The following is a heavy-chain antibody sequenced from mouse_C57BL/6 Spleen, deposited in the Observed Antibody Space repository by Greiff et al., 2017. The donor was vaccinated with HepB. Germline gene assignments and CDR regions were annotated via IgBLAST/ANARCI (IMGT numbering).Heavy chain of an antibody. CDR2: ISDGGSYT. Sequence: EVQVVESGGGLVKPGGSLKLSCAASGFTFSSYAMSWVRQTPEKRLEWVATISDGGSYTYSPDNVKGRFNISRDNAKNNLYLQMSQLTSEDTAMYDCARGRLRRYAMDYWGQGTSVTVSS. CDR1: GFTFSSYA. V-gene: IGHV5-4*01. CDR3: ARGRLRRYAMDY. D-gene: IGHD2-4*01. J-gene: IGHJ4*01.